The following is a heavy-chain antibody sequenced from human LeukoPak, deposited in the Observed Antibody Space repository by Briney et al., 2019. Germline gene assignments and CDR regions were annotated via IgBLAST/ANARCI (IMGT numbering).Heavy chain of an antibody. Sequence: ASVKVSCKASGYTFISHYMHWVRQAPGQGLEWMGIINPSGGSTSYAQKFQGRVTMTRDTSTSTVYMELSSLRSEDTAVYYCARDFQQLGRSFDYWGQGTLVTVSS. D-gene: IGHD6-13*01. CDR1: GYTFISHY. J-gene: IGHJ4*02. V-gene: IGHV1-46*01. CDR3: ARDFQQLGRSFDY. CDR2: INPSGGST.